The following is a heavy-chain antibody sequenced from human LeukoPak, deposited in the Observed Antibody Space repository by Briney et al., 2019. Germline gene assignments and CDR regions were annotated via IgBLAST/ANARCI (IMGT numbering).Heavy chain of an antibody. Sequence: QPGGSLRLSCTASGFTFGSYAMSWVRQVPGKGLEWVSTIRRNGDHTFYADSVEGRFTVSRDNSKDTVYLQMNNLGAEDTAVYYCAKDIISGTTGWFDPRGQGTLVTVSS. V-gene: IGHV3-23*01. D-gene: IGHD1-7*01. CDR2: IRRNGDHT. CDR1: GFTFGSYA. J-gene: IGHJ5*02. CDR3: AKDIISGTTGWFDP.